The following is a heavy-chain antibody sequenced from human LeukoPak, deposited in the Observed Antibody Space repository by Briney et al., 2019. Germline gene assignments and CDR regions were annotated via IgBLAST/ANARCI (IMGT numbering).Heavy chain of an antibody. V-gene: IGHV4-59*08. J-gene: IGHJ4*02. CDR2: IYYSGST. D-gene: IGHD5-18*01. Sequence: SETLSLTCTVSGGSISSYYWSWIRQPPGKGLEWIGYIYYSGSTNYNPSLKSRVTISVDTSKNQFSLKLSSVTAADTAVYYCARHGGSGRQLWLQDWGQGTLVTVSP. CDR3: ARHGGSGRQLWLQD. CDR1: GGSISSYY.